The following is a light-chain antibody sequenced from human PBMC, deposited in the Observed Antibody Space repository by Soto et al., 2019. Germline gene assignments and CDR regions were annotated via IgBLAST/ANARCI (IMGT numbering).Light chain of an antibody. CDR2: DVS. Sequence: QSVLTQPASVSGSPGQSITISCTGTSSDVGGYNYVSWYQQHPGKAPKFMIYDVSNRPSGVSNRFSGSKSGNTASLTIPGLQAEDEADYYCSSYTSSSTLPYVFGTGTKVTVL. J-gene: IGLJ1*01. CDR3: SSYTSSSTLPYV. CDR1: SSDVGGYNY. V-gene: IGLV2-14*01.